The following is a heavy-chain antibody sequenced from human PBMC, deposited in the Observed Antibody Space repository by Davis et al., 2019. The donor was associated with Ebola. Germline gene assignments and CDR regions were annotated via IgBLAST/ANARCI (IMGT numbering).Heavy chain of an antibody. CDR2: IYYSGST. J-gene: IGHJ4*02. CDR1: GGSISSSSYY. V-gene: IGHV4-39*01. D-gene: IGHD3-22*01. Sequence: PSETLSLTCTVSGGSISSSSYYWGWIRQPPGKGLEWIGSIYYSGSTYYNPSLKSRVTISVDTSKNQFSLKLSSVTAADTAVYYCARYNYYDSSGYSNWGQGTLVTVSS. CDR3: ARYNYYDSSGYSN.